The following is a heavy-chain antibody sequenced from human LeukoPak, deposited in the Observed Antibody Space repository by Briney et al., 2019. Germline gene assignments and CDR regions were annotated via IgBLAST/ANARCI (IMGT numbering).Heavy chain of an antibody. D-gene: IGHD3-22*01. CDR1: GGSISSSNW. CDR3: ARMWAYYYDSSGYYFAFDI. Sequence: DPSGTLSLTCAVSGGSISSSNWWSWVRQPPGKGLEWIGEIYHSGSTNYNPSLKSRVTISVDKSKNQFSLKLSSVTAADTAVYYCARMWAYYYDSSGYYFAFDIWGQGTMVTVSS. J-gene: IGHJ3*02. CDR2: IYHSGST. V-gene: IGHV4-4*02.